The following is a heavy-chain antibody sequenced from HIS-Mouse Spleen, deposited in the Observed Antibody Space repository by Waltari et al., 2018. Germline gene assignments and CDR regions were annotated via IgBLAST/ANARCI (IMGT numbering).Heavy chain of an antibody. Sequence: QVQLQESGPGLVKPSETLSLTCTVSGGSISSYYWSWIRQPPGKGLEWIGYIYYSGSTNYHPTLKSRVTISVDTSKNQFSLKLSSVTAADTAVYYCARSITGGTKGKYFDYWGQGTLVTVSS. V-gene: IGHV4-59*01. CDR3: ARSITGGTKGKYFDY. J-gene: IGHJ4*02. D-gene: IGHD7-27*01. CDR2: IYYSGST. CDR1: GGSISSYY.